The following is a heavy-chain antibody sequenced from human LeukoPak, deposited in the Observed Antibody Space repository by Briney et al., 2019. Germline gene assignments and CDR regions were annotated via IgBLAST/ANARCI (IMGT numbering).Heavy chain of an antibody. CDR2: ISSSSSYI. CDR1: GFTFSSYS. CDR3: ASSDCSGGSCYSGIDY. J-gene: IGHJ4*02. D-gene: IGHD2-15*01. V-gene: IGHV3-21*01. Sequence: KPGGSLRLSCAASGFTFSSYSMNWVRQAPGKGLEWVSSISSSSSYIYYADSVKGRFTISRDKAKNSLYLQMNSLRAEDTAVYYCASSDCSGGSCYSGIDYWGQGTLVTVSS.